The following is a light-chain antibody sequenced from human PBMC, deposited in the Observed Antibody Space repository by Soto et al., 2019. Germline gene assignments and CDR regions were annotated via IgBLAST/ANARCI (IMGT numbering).Light chain of an antibody. CDR1: QSISNN. V-gene: IGKV3-15*01. J-gene: IGKJ1*01. CDR3: QQYNNWPPWT. CDR2: GAS. Sequence: EIVMTQSPATLSVSPGERATLSCRASQSISNNLAWYQQKPGQAPRLLIYGASTRATGIPARFSGGGSGTEFTLTISSLQSEDIAVYYCQQYNNWPPWTFGHGTKVEIK.